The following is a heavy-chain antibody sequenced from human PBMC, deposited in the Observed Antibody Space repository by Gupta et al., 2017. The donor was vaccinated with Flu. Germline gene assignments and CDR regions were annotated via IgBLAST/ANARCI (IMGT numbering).Heavy chain of an antibody. CDR2: INGGNGAT. Sequence: GYTFNNFALHWVRQAPGQTLEWLGWINGGNGATKYSERFHLQGRLSITRDTSASTAYLALSGLASNDTAVYYCARASYSVGWFFDTWGQGNQVIGSS. J-gene: IGHJ4*02. V-gene: IGHV1-3*01. CDR1: GYTFNNFA. CDR3: ARASYSVGWFFDT. D-gene: IGHD5-12*01.